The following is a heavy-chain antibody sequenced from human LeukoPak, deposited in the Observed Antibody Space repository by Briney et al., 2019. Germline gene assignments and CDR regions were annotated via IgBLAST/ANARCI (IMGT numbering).Heavy chain of an antibody. D-gene: IGHD3/OR15-3a*01. CDR3: ARDPDFGALDI. Sequence: GGPLRLPWKPSGFNFRTSGRAGVARFPGRGRGGLADINQDGSHKYYIDSLKDRFSISRDNAKNSLYLQMNSLRPEDTAIYYCARDPDFGALDIWGQGTVVTVSS. CDR2: INQDGSHK. J-gene: IGHJ3*02. V-gene: IGHV3-7*01. CDR1: GFNFRTSG.